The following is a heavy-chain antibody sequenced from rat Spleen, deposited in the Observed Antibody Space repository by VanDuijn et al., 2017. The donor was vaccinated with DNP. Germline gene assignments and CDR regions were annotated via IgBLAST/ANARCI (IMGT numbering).Heavy chain of an antibody. CDR2: INMDGNTI. CDR1: GLNFSDYW. CDR3: VRANSGDPFDY. D-gene: IGHD1-1*01. Sequence: EVKLVESGGGLVQPGRSVKLSCAASGLNFSDYWMGWVRQAPGKGLEWIGEINMDGNTINYTPSLKDKFTISRDNGQNTLYLQMSKLRSEDTAIYYCVRANSGDPFDYWGQGVMVTVSS. J-gene: IGHJ2*01. V-gene: IGHV4-2*01.